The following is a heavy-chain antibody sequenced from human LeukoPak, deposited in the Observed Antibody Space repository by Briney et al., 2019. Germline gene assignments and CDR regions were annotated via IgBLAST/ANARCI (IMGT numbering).Heavy chain of an antibody. V-gene: IGHV3-30*02. CDR3: AKPVIPSAYQGTYYMDV. CDR1: GLIFSSYG. CDR2: IRHDGSKT. J-gene: IGHJ6*03. D-gene: IGHD3-16*01. Sequence: GGSLRLPCAASGLIFSSYGMHWVRQAPGEGLEWVAYIRHDGSKTFYADSVKGRFTISRDNSKNTLYLQMHSLRAEDTALYYCAKPVIPSAYQGTYYMDVWGKGTTVTVSS.